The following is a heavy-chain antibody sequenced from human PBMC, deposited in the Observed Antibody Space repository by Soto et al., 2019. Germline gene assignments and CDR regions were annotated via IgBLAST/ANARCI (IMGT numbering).Heavy chain of an antibody. CDR1: GGSISSGGYY. V-gene: IGHV4-31*03. Sequence: SETLSLTCTVSGGSISSGGYYWSWIRQHPGKGLEWIGYIYYSGSTYYNPSLKSRVTISVDTSKNQFSLKLSSVTAADTAVYYCAGNEAPYFDYWGQGTLVTVSS. CDR3: AGNEAPYFDY. J-gene: IGHJ4*02. D-gene: IGHD1-1*01. CDR2: IYYSGST.